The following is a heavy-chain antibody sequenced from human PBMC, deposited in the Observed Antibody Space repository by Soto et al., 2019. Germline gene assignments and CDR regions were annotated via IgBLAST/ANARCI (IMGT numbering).Heavy chain of an antibody. V-gene: IGHV4-59*01. Sequence: LSLTCTVSGGSISSYYWSWIRQPPGKGLEWIGYIYYSGSTNYNPSLKSRVTISVDTSKNQFSLKLSSVTAADTAVYYCARGPDGDYVNYWGQGTLVTVSS. D-gene: IGHD4-17*01. CDR1: GGSISSYY. J-gene: IGHJ4*02. CDR2: IYYSGST. CDR3: ARGPDGDYVNY.